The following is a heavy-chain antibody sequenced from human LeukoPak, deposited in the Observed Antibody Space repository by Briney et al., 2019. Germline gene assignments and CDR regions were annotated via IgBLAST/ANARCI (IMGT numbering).Heavy chain of an antibody. CDR1: GDSITSSY. Sequence: SETLSLTCTVPGDSITSSYWTWMRLPPGKGLEWIGYIFYTGYTNYNPSLKSRVTISMDISKNQVSLHLNSVTTADTAVYYCARAPIGSADHWGPGAQVTVSS. J-gene: IGHJ4*02. V-gene: IGHV4-59*13. D-gene: IGHD1-1*01. CDR2: IFYTGYT. CDR3: ARAPIGSADH.